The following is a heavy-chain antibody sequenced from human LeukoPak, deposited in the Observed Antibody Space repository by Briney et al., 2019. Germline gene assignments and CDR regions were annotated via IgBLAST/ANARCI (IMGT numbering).Heavy chain of an antibody. CDR3: ARVNLWAGYYYYYYMDD. J-gene: IGHJ6*03. CDR2: IYYSGST. CDR1: GGSISGYY. V-gene: IGHV4-59*01. Sequence: SETLSLTCIVSGGSISGYYWSWIRQPPGKGLEWIGDIYYSGSTNYNPSLKSRVTISVDTSKNQFSLKLSSVTTADTAAYYGARVNLWAGYYYYYYMDDWGKGTTVTVSS. D-gene: IGHD3/OR15-3a*01.